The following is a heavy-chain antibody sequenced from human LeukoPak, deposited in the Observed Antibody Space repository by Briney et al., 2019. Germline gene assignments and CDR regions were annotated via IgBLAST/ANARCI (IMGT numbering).Heavy chain of an antibody. J-gene: IGHJ6*04. D-gene: IGHD3-3*01. CDR1: GGSFSGYY. V-gene: IGHV4-34*01. CDR3: ARGERKYYDFWSGYSWMDV. CDR2: INHSGST. Sequence: SETLSLTCAVYGGSFSGYYWSWIRQPPGKGLEWIGEINHSGSTNYNPSLKSRVTISVDTSKNQFSLKLSSVTAADTAVYYCARGERKYYDFWSGYSWMDVWGKGTTVTVSS.